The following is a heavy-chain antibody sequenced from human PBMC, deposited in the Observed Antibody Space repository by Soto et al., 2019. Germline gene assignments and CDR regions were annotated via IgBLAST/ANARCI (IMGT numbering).Heavy chain of an antibody. V-gene: IGHV3-30-3*01. D-gene: IGHD6-19*01. CDR1: GFAFISYA. Sequence: GGSLRLSCAASGFAFISYAILFFGQAPVKWLEWVAVISYDGSNKYYADSVKGRFTISRDNSKNTLYLQMNSLRAEDTAVYYCARGEAGDYYYYGMDVWGQGTTVTVSS. CDR2: ISYDGSNK. J-gene: IGHJ6*02. CDR3: ARGEAGDYYYYGMDV.